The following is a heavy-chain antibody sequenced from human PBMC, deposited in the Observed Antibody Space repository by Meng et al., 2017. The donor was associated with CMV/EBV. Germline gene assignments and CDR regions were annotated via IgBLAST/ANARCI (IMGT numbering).Heavy chain of an antibody. V-gene: IGHV4-34*01. J-gene: IGHJ4*02. D-gene: IGHD2-15*01. CDR1: GGSFSGYY. CDR2: INHSGSN. CDR3: ASSLTYPDY. Sequence: QVRLHQWGAGLLKPSKTLSLTCAVYGGSFSGYYWSWIRQPPGKGLEWIGEINHSGSNNYNPSLKSRVTISVDTSKNQFSLKLSSVTAADTAVYYCASSLTYPDYWGQGTLVTVSS.